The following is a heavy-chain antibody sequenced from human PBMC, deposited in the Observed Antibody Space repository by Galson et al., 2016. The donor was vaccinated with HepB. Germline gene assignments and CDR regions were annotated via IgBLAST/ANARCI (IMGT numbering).Heavy chain of an antibody. V-gene: IGHV3-30*03. D-gene: IGHD3-16*01. CDR2: IRHDGSDT. J-gene: IGHJ5*01. CDR3: VREWGMDS. Sequence: SLRLSCAASGFTFSRYVMFWVRQAPGKGLECVAAIRHDGSDTFYTDFVEGRFTISRDNSMDTLYLQMNSLRPEDTAVYYCVREWGMDSWGQGTLVTVSS. CDR1: GFTFSRYV.